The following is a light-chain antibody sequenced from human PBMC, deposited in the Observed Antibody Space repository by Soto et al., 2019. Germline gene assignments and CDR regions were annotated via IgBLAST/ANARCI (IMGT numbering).Light chain of an antibody. V-gene: IGKV3-11*01. CDR3: QQRTDTPMT. CDR1: QSVSSY. J-gene: IGKJ5*01. CDR2: VAS. Sequence: EIVLTQSPATLSLSPGERATLSCRASQSVSSYLAWYQQRPGPAPSLLIYVASNRATGNPARFSGSGSGTDFTLTISSLEAEDFAVYYGQQRTDTPMTFGQGTRLEIK.